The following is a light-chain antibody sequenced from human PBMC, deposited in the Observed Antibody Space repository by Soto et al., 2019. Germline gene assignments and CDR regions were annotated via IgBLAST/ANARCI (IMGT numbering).Light chain of an antibody. J-gene: IGKJ1*01. CDR2: GAS. CDR1: PSVSSTY. Sequence: EIGLTQSPGSLSLSPGERASLSCRACPSVSSTYFAWYKQRPGQAPRRLMYGASSMATVILERFSGSRSVTDFTLIISRLEPEDVAVYYCQPFYSSVTFGQGTKVEIK. CDR3: QPFYSSVT. V-gene: IGKV3-20*01.